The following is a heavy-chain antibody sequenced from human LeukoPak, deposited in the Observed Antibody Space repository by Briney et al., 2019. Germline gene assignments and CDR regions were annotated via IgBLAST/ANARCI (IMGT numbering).Heavy chain of an antibody. V-gene: IGHV3-53*01. D-gene: IGHD3-3*02. J-gene: IGHJ4*02. Sequence: RGSLRLSCAASGFIASSNYMTWVRQAPGEGLEWVSVIHNDGSTYYTDSVKGRFTISRDNSKNTLYLQMNSLRVEDTAVYYCAALARDYWGQGTLVTVSS. CDR3: AALARDY. CDR1: GFIASSNY. CDR2: IHNDGST.